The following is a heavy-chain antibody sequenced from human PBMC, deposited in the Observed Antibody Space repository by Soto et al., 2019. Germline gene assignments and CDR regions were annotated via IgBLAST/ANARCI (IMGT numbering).Heavy chain of an antibody. CDR2: INPLPNSGST. CDR1: GYIFTNYY. J-gene: IGHJ4*02. D-gene: IGHD6-13*01. Sequence: ASVKVSCKASGYIFTNYYIHWVRQAPGQGLEWMAIINPLPNSGSTNYAQKFQGRVTVTRDTSTSTVYLELSSLRSDDTAVYYCARDLAAAAYWGQGTLVTVSS. CDR3: ARDLAAAAY. V-gene: IGHV1-46*01.